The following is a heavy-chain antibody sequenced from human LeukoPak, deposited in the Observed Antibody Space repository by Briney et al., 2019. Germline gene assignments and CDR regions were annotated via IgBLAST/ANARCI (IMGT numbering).Heavy chain of an antibody. Sequence: SVKVSCKASGGTFSSYAISWVRQAPGQGLEWMGGIIPIFGTANYAQKFQGRVTITTDESTSTAYMELSSLRSEDTAVYYCASGYCSSTSCFARRTYYMDVWGKGTTVTVSS. CDR1: GGTFSSYA. CDR3: ASGYCSSTSCFARRTYYMDV. J-gene: IGHJ6*03. V-gene: IGHV1-69*05. CDR2: IIPIFGTA. D-gene: IGHD2-2*03.